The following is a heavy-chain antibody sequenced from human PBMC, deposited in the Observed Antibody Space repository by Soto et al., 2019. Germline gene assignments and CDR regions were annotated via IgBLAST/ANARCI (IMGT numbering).Heavy chain of an antibody. CDR1: GYTFTTYD. Sequence: APGTVSCNATGYTFTTYDINWVRQANGLGLEWMGGMKPHSGNIGYAQRFQGRVTLTRDSYINTAYLELRTLRSEDTAPYYCVRGKFWFDTWGQGSPGTVS. CDR3: VRGKFWFDT. CDR2: MKPHSGNI. V-gene: IGHV1-8*01. J-gene: IGHJ5*02.